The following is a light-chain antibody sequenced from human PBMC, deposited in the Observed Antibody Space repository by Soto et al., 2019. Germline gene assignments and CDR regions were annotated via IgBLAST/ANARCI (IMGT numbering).Light chain of an antibody. V-gene: IGLV2-14*01. CDR2: DVS. J-gene: IGLJ1*01. CDR1: SSDVGGYNY. Sequence: QSVLTQPASVSGSPGQSITISCTGTSSDVGGYNYVSWYQQHPGKAPKFMIYDVSNRPSGVSNRFSGSKSGNTASLTISGLQAEDEADYYCSSYTTSNTPQKVFGTGTKLTVL. CDR3: SSYTTSNTPQKV.